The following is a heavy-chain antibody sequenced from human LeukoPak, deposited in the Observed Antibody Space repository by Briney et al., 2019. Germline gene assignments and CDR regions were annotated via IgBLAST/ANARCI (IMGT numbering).Heavy chain of an antibody. CDR1: GITLSNYW. D-gene: IGHD5-24*01. CDR2: INSDGSSI. Sequence: GGSLRLSCAASGITLSNYWMHWVRQAPGKGLVWVSRINSDGSSITYADSVKGRFTISRDNSKNTLYLQMNSLRGEDTAVYYCAKTPRDGGNWGQGTLVIVSS. CDR3: AKTPRDGGN. J-gene: IGHJ4*02. V-gene: IGHV3-74*01.